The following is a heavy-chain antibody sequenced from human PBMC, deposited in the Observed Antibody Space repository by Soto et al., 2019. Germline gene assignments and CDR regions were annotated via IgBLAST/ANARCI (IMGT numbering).Heavy chain of an antibody. CDR2: IKQDGSEK. D-gene: IGHD2-2*01. CDR3: VRGCGRSSCPYYFDY. J-gene: IGHJ4*02. V-gene: IGHV3-7*01. Sequence: PGGSLRLSCVASEFTFSTYWMSWLRQAPGKGLEWVATIKQDGSEKYHVDSVKGRFTISRDNAKESLYLEMNSLRAEDTVVYFCVRGCGRSSCPYYFDYWGQGSLVTVSS. CDR1: EFTFSTYW.